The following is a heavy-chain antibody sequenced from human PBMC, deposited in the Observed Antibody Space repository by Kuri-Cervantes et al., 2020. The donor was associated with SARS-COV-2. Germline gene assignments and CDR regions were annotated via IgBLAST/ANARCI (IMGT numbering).Heavy chain of an antibody. CDR3: ARGLRVGAPDY. D-gene: IGHD1-26*01. Sequence: SQTLSLSCTVSGGSISSYYWSWVRQPPGKGLEWIGYIYYSGSTNYNPSLKSRVTMSVDTSKNQFSLKLSSVTAADTAVYYCARGLRVGAPDYWGQGTLVTVSS. V-gene: IGHV4-59*08. CDR1: GGSISSYY. J-gene: IGHJ4*02. CDR2: IYYSGST.